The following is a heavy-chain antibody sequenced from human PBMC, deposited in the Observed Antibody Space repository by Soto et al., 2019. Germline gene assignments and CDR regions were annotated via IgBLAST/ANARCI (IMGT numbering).Heavy chain of an antibody. V-gene: IGHV6-1*01. CDR2: TYYRSKWYN. Sequence: RQTPSRGLEWLGRTYYRSKWYNDYAVSVKSRITINPDTSKNQFSLQLNSVTPEDTAVYYCARGAYNSSWHWGQGTLVTVS. J-gene: IGHJ4*02. D-gene: IGHD6-13*01. CDR3: ARGAYNSSWH.